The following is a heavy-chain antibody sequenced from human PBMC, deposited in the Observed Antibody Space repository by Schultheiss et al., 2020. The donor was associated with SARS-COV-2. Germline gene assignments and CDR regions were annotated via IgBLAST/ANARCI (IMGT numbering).Heavy chain of an antibody. Sequence: SQTLSLTCAVSGGSISSYYWSWIRQPAGKGLEWIGRIYTSGSTNYNPSLKSRVTMSVDTSKNQFSLQLNSVTPEDTAVYYCARGITFGGVIRPIDYWGQGTLVTVSS. V-gene: IGHV4-4*07. J-gene: IGHJ4*02. CDR1: GGSISSYY. CDR3: ARGITFGGVIRPIDY. CDR2: IYTSGST. D-gene: IGHD3-16*02.